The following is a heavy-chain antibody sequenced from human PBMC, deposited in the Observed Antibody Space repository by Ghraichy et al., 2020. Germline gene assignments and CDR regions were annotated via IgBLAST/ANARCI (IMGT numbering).Heavy chain of an antibody. CDR1: GFTFSDHY. CDR2: TRNKANSYTT. V-gene: IGHV3-72*01. CDR3: ARVATVTTAPLSH. J-gene: IGHJ4*02. Sequence: GGSLRLSCAASGFTFSDHYMDWVRQAPGKGLEWVGRTRNKANSYTTEYAASVKGRFTISRDDLKNDLYLQMNSRETEDTAVYYCARVATVTTAPLSHWGQGTLVTVSS. D-gene: IGHD4-17*01.